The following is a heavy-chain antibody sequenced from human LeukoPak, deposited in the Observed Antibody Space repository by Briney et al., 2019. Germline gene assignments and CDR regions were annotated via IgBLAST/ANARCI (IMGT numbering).Heavy chain of an antibody. V-gene: IGHV3-30-3*01. J-gene: IGHJ4*02. D-gene: IGHD6-19*01. CDR3: AREIITGWFDY. Sequence: GGSLRLSCAASGFTFSSYPMHWVRQAPGKGLEWMAVLSYDLINEYYADSVKGRFTISRDNSKNTLYLQMNSLRAEDTAVYYCAREIITGWFDYWGQGTLVTVSS. CDR2: LSYDLINE. CDR1: GFTFSSYP.